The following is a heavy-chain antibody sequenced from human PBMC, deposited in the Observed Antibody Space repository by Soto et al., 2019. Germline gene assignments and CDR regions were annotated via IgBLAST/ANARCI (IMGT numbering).Heavy chain of an antibody. J-gene: IGHJ4*02. CDR3: TRGLFGSWGDEFEY. D-gene: IGHD2-15*01. V-gene: IGHV1-69*01. CDR1: GGTFNTYP. Sequence: QVQLVQSGAEVKKPGSSMTVSCKASGGTFNTYPISWVRQAPGQGLEWMGGIIPIFCATHYAQKFQGRVTITADELTTTAYMDLSRRTSDDTAMYYCTRGLFGSWGDEFEYWSQGNLVTVSS. CDR2: IIPIFCAT.